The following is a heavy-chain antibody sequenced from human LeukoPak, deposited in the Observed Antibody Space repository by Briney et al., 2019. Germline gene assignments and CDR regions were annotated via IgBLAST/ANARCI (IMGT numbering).Heavy chain of an antibody. J-gene: IGHJ3*02. D-gene: IGHD6-19*01. CDR2: INYSGGMT. CDR1: GFTFDVYG. CDR3: ARGIAVREVLHAFAN. Sequence: GGSLRLSCAASGFTFDVYGVTGVPHVPGKGREWVSGINYSGGMTGYADSVEGRFTISRDNAKNSLYLQMNSLRAEDTALYYCARGIAVREVLHAFANWGQGTMVTVSS. V-gene: IGHV3-20*04.